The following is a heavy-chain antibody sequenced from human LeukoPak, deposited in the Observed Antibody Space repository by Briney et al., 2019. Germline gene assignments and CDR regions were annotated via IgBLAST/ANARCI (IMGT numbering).Heavy chain of an antibody. CDR1: GFTFSSYA. CDR3: AKGDSSGYYNFLYYFDY. CDR2: ISGSGGST. V-gene: IGHV3-23*01. J-gene: IGHJ4*02. D-gene: IGHD3-22*01. Sequence: GASLRLSCAASGFTFSSYAMSWVRQAPGKGLEWVSAISGSGGSTYYADSVKGRFTISRDNSKNTLYLQMNSLRAEDTAVYYCAKGDSSGYYNFLYYFDYWGQGTLVTVSS.